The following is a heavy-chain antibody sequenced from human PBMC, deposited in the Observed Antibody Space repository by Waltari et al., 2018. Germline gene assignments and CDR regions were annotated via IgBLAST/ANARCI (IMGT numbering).Heavy chain of an antibody. J-gene: IGHJ5*02. Sequence: EEQLVQSGAEVKKPGESLKISCKGSGYNFNKFCIAWVRQMPGKGLECMGVIYPGDSDTRYSPSFKGQVSISADKSIATAYLQWSSLTASDTAMYYCARSGIGGFDPWGQGTLVTVSS. D-gene: IGHD2-15*01. CDR1: GYNFNKFC. CDR2: IYPGDSDT. V-gene: IGHV5-51*03. CDR3: ARSGIGGFDP.